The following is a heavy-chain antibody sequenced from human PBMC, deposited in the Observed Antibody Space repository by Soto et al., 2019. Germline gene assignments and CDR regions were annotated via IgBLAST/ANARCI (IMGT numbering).Heavy chain of an antibody. CDR3: ASGGNSGYYYGMDV. J-gene: IGHJ6*02. D-gene: IGHD2-21*02. Sequence: QVQLVQSGAEVKKPGSSVKVSCKASGGTFSSYAISWVRQSPGQGLEWMGGIIPSFGTANYAQKVQGRVTITADESTSTAYMELSSLRSEDTAVYYCASGGNSGYYYGMDVWGQGTTVIVSS. CDR1: GGTFSSYA. CDR2: IIPSFGTA. V-gene: IGHV1-69*01.